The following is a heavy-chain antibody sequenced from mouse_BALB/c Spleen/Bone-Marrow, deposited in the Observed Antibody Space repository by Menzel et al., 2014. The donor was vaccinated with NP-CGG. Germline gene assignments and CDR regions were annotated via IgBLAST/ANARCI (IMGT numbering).Heavy chain of an antibody. CDR1: GFNIKDTY. D-gene: IGHD1-1*01. J-gene: IGHJ2*01. CDR3: ARYYYGSSLFDY. Sequence: VHVKQSGAELVKPGASVKLSCTASGFNIKDTYMHWVKQRPEQGLERIGRIDPANGNTKYDPKFQGKATITADTSSNTAYLQLSSLTSEDTAVYYCARYYYGSSLFDYWGQGTTLTVSS. CDR2: IDPANGNT. V-gene: IGHV14-3*02.